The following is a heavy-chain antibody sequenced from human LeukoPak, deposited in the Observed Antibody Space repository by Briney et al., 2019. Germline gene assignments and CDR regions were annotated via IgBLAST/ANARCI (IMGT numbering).Heavy chain of an antibody. CDR3: VRSGGY. D-gene: IGHD1-26*01. CDR1: GFTFNSHW. V-gene: IGHV3-7*05. Sequence: GGSLRLSCAASGFTFNSHWMNWVRQAPGKGLEWVANIKEDGSEKYYVDSVKGRFTISRDNAKNSLCLQMSSLRAEDTAIYYCVRSGGYWGQGTLVTVSS. J-gene: IGHJ4*02. CDR2: IKEDGSEK.